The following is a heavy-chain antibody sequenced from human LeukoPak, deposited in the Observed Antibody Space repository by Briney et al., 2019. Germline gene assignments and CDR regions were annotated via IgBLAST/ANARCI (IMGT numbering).Heavy chain of an antibody. Sequence: GGSLRLSCAASGFTFDDYAMHWVRQAPGKGLEWVSGISWNSGSIGYADSAKGRFTISRDNAKNSLYLQMNSLRAEDTALYYCAKDKEYCSSTSCYGGTWFDPWGQGTLVTVSS. V-gene: IGHV3-9*01. J-gene: IGHJ5*02. D-gene: IGHD2-2*01. CDR2: ISWNSGSI. CDR1: GFTFDDYA. CDR3: AKDKEYCSSTSCYGGTWFDP.